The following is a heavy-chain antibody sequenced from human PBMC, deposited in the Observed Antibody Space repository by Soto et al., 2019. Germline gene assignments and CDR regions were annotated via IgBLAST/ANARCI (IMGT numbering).Heavy chain of an antibody. CDR2: IKGKTDAGTT. Sequence: GGSLRLSCAASGFTFNDAWMSWVRQGPGKGREWVGRIKGKTDAGTTEYAGPTKGRFTIPRDDSKNTMYLQMNSLKTEDTAVYFCTTGSRYWGRGTLVTVSS. CDR3: TTGSRY. CDR1: GFTFNDAW. J-gene: IGHJ4*02. V-gene: IGHV3-15*01. D-gene: IGHD1-26*01.